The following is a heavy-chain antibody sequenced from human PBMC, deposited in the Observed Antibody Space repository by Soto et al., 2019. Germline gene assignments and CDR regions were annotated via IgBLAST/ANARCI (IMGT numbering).Heavy chain of an antibody. J-gene: IGHJ6*02. V-gene: IGHV1-69*06. CDR1: GGTFSSYA. CDR3: ARLVKTWEVFQSGYRYYYGMDV. Sequence: QVQLVQSGAEVKKPGSSVKVSCKASGGTFSSYAISWVRQAPGQGLEWMGGIIPIFGTANYAQKFQGRVTITAYKSTSTAYMELSSLRSEDTAVYYCARLVKTWEVFQSGYRYYYGMDVWGQGTTVTVSS. D-gene: IGHD3-3*01. CDR2: IIPIFGTA.